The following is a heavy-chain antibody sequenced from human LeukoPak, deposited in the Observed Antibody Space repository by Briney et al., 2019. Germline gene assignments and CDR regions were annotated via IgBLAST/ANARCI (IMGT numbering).Heavy chain of an antibody. V-gene: IGHV3-7*01. D-gene: IGHD3-3*01. CDR3: ARVFLQSHYDFWSGYYDY. Sequence: PGGSLRLSCAASGFTFSSYWMSWVRQAPGKGLEWVANIKQDGSEKYYVDSVKGRFTISRDNAKNSLYLQMNSLRAEDTAVYYCARVFLQSHYDFWSGYYDYWGQGTLVTVSS. CDR2: IKQDGSEK. CDR1: GFTFSSYW. J-gene: IGHJ4*02.